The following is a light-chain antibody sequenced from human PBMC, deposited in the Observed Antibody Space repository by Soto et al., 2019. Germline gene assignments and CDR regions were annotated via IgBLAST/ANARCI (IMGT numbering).Light chain of an antibody. V-gene: IGKV3-20*01. J-gene: IGKJ1*01. CDR2: AAS. Sequence: EIVLTQSPGTLSFSPGDRATLSCRASQSVSSTSLAWYQHKPGQAPRLLIYAASNRATGIPDRFSGSGSGTDFTLTIRRLEPEDFALYYCQHYDGSPPWTFGQGTKVEIK. CDR1: QSVSSTS. CDR3: QHYDGSPPWT.